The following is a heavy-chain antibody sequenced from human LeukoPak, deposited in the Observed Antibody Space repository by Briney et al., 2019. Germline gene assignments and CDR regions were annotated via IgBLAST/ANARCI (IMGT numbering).Heavy chain of an antibody. V-gene: IGHV3-48*02. D-gene: IGHD7-27*01. CDR3: AREDDSWGPNNLDL. CDR2: IDTSSSIM. J-gene: IGHJ3*01. CDR1: AFTFSDYS. Sequence: PGGSLRLSCAASAFTFSDYSMNWVRQAPGKGLEWISYIDTSSSIMYYADSVMGRFTISRDNAKEPLYLQMNSLRDEDTAVYYCAREDDSWGPNNLDLWGQGTMVTVSS.